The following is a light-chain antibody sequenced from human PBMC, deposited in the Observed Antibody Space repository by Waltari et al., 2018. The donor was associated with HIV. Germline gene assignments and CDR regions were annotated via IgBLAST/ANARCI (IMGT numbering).Light chain of an antibody. CDR3: AAWDDSRSGVV. J-gene: IGLJ2*01. V-gene: IGLV1-44*01. CDR2: SDN. Sequence: QSVLTQPPSASGTPGQRVTISCSGSSSNIGSKPVTWYQQLPGTAPKLLIYSDNQRPSGVPDRFSGSKSGTSASLAISGLQSEDEADYSCAAWDDSRSGVVFGGGTRLTVL. CDR1: SSNIGSKP.